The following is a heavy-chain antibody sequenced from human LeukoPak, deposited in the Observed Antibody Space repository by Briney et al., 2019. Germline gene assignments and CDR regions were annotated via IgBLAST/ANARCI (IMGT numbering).Heavy chain of an antibody. CDR3: ARALREWPIGAYYFDY. Sequence: SETLSLTCTVSGSSISSYYWSWIRQPAGKGLEWIGRIYTSGSTNYNPSLKSRVTMSVDTSKNQFSLKLSSVTAADTAVYYCARALREWPIGAYYFDYWGQGTLVTVSS. V-gene: IGHV4-4*07. J-gene: IGHJ4*02. D-gene: IGHD3-3*01. CDR1: GSSISSYY. CDR2: IYTSGST.